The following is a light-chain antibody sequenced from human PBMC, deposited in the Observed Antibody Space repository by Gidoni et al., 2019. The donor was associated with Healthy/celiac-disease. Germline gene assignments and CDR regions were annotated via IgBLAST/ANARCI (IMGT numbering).Light chain of an antibody. J-gene: IGKJ4*01. CDR1: QSVSSY. CDR2: DAS. V-gene: IGKV3-11*01. Sequence: EIVLTQSPATLSLSPGERSTLSCRASQSVSSYLAWYQQKPGRAPRILIYDASNRATGIPARFSGSGSGTDFTLTISSLEPEDFAVYYCQQRSNWHPLTFGGGTKVEIK. CDR3: QQRSNWHPLT.